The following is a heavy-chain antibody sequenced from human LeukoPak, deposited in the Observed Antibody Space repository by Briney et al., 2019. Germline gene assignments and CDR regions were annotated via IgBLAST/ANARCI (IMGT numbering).Heavy chain of an antibody. CDR3: ARDGGRAIVVVPAARGYFDY. CDR1: GFTFSSYA. CDR2: ISGSGGSP. Sequence: GGSLRLSCAASGFTFSSYAMNWVRQAPGKGLEWVSAISGSGGSPYYADSVKGRFTISRDNSKNTLYLQMNSLRAEDTAVYYCARDGGRAIVVVPAARGYFDYWGQGALVTVSS. V-gene: IGHV3-23*01. J-gene: IGHJ4*02. D-gene: IGHD2-2*01.